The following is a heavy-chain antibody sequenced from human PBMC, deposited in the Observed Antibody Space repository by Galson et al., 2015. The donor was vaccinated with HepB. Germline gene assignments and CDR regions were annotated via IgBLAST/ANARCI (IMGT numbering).Heavy chain of an antibody. CDR1: GGSISTYY. V-gene: IGHV4-59*12. CDR2: IDYSGSA. J-gene: IGHJ6*02. D-gene: IGHD1-26*01. Sequence: ETLSLTCSISGGSISTYYWSWIRQPPGKGLEWIGHIDYSGSANYNPSLNSRVTISLDTSKKQFSLKVRSLTAADTAMYFCARDLGSGGYPWDYHYGLDVWGQGTTVTVSS. CDR3: ARDLGSGGYPWDYHYGLDV.